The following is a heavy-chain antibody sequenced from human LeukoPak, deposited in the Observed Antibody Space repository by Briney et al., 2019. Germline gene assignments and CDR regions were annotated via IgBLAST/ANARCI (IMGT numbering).Heavy chain of an antibody. V-gene: IGHV3-23*01. CDR2: ISGSGGST. D-gene: IGHD6-13*01. CDR3: AKGGIFDSSSWYWIDP. J-gene: IGHJ5*02. CDR1: GFTFSSYA. Sequence: GGSLRLSCAASGFTFSSYAMSWVRQAPGKGLEWVSAISGSGGSTYYADSVKGRFTISRDNSKNTLYLQMNSLRAEDTAVYYCAKGGIFDSSSWYWIDPWGQGTLVTLSS.